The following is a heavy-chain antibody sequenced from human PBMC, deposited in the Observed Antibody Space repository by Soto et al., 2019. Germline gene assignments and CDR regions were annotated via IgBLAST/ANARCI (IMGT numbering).Heavy chain of an antibody. V-gene: IGHV3-23*01. D-gene: IGHD3-10*01. CDR3: TMGGRIRADY. Sequence: EVQLLESGGGLVQPGGSLRLRCAASGFTFSTTAMSWVRQTPEKGLEWVSGISGGGENTHYAGSVRGRFTISRDNSKNTLYLQMNSLRAVDTAVYYCTMGGRIRADYWGQGILVTVSS. CDR2: ISGGGENT. J-gene: IGHJ4*02. CDR1: GFTFSTTA.